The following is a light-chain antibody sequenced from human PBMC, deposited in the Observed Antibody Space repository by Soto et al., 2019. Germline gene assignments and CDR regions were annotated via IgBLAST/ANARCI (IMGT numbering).Light chain of an antibody. CDR1: QSVNSNY. V-gene: IGKV3-20*01. CDR2: GAS. Sequence: EIVLTQSPGTLSLSPGERATLSCRASQSVNSNYLAWYQQKPGQVPRPLISGASIRAAGVPDRLSGRRSGTDFTLTISRLEPEEYAVYYCQQYGTSPHTFGQGTKLEIK. J-gene: IGKJ2*01. CDR3: QQYGTSPHT.